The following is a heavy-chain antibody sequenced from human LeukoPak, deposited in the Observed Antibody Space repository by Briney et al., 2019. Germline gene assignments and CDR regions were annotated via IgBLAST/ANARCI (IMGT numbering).Heavy chain of an antibody. D-gene: IGHD1-1*01. J-gene: IGHJ4*02. Sequence: PGGSLRLSCAASGFTFSSYAMNWVRQAPGKGLEWVSAISDSGGSTFYGDSVKGRFTISRDNSKNTLYLQMTSLRDEDTAVYYCAKKASTTGTTEFDYWGQGTLVTVSS. CDR2: ISDSGGST. V-gene: IGHV3-23*01. CDR3: AKKASTTGTTEFDY. CDR1: GFTFSSYA.